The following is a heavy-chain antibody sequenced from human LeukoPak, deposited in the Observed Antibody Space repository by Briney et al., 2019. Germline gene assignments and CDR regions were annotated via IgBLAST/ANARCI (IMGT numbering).Heavy chain of an antibody. D-gene: IGHD2-15*01. Sequence: SETLSLTCAVYGGSFSGYYWSWIRQPPGKGLEWIGEINHSGSTNYNPSLKSRVTISVDTSKNQFSLKLSSVTAADTAVYYCARDPPGGIGEYFQHWGQGTLVTVSS. CDR2: INHSGST. CDR1: GGSFSGYY. CDR3: ARDPPGGIGEYFQH. V-gene: IGHV4-34*01. J-gene: IGHJ1*01.